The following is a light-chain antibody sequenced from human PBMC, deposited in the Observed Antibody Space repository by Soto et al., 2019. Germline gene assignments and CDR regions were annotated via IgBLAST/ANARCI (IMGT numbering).Light chain of an antibody. CDR3: QQRSNWPPKIT. CDR2: DAS. CDR1: QSVRIY. V-gene: IGKV3-11*01. J-gene: IGKJ5*01. Sequence: ILLAQSPATLSLSPGERATLSCRASQSVRIYLAWYQQTPGQATRLLRYDASNRDTGIPARFIAVMSGTDFTLNISSLETEDFSRYYCQQRSNWPPKITFGQGNRL.